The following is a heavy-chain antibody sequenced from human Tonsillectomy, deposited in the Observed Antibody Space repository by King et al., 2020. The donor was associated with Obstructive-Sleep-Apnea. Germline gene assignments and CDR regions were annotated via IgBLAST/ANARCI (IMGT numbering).Heavy chain of an antibody. Sequence: VQLQESGPGLVKPSETLSLTCTVSGGSISSYFWSWIRQPPGKRLEWIGYMYYSGSTNYNPSLKSRVTISVDTSKNQFSLKLFSVTAADTAMYFCAGRLPPGAFDIWGRGTMVTVSS. V-gene: IGHV4-59*01. CDR2: MYYSGST. CDR1: GGSISSYF. D-gene: IGHD4-11*01. J-gene: IGHJ3*02. CDR3: AGRLPPGAFDI.